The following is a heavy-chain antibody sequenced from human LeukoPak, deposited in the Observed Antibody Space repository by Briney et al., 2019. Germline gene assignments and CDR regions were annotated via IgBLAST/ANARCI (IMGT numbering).Heavy chain of an antibody. J-gene: IGHJ4*02. CDR1: GVSISSYY. D-gene: IGHD3/OR15-3a*01. CDR2: IYYGGST. CDR3: ARGTRNFDY. V-gene: IGHV4-59*08. Sequence: SETLSLTCTVSGVSISSYYWSWIPQPPGTGLEWIGYIYYGGSTNYNPSLKSRVTISVDTSKNQFSLKLSSVTAADTAVYYCARGTRNFDYWGQGTLVTVSS.